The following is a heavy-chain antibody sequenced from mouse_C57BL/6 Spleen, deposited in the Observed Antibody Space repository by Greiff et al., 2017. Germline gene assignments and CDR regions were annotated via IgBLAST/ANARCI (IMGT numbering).Heavy chain of an antibody. CDR3: ARNYGSSSPYFDG. CDR1: GYTFTSYT. V-gene: IGHV1-4*01. J-gene: IGHJ2*01. CDR2: INPSSGYT. D-gene: IGHD1-1*01. Sequence: VQRVESGAELARPGASVKMSCKASGYTFTSYTMHWVKQRPGQGLEWIGYINPSSGYTKYNQKFKDKATLTADKSSSTAYMQLISLTSDDSAVYYCARNYGSSSPYFDGWGQGTTLTVSS.